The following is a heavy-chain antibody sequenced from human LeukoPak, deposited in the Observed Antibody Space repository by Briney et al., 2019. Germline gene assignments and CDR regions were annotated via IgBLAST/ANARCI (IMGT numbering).Heavy chain of an antibody. Sequence: SETLSLTCTVSGGSISSYYGSWIRQPPGKGLEWIGYIYYRGSTNYNPSLKSRVTISVDTSKNQFSLKLSSVTAADTAVYYCARGGYSYGYFDYWGQGTLVTVSS. V-gene: IGHV4-59*01. CDR1: GGSISSYY. CDR3: ARGGYSYGYFDY. J-gene: IGHJ4*02. D-gene: IGHD5-18*01. CDR2: IYYRGST.